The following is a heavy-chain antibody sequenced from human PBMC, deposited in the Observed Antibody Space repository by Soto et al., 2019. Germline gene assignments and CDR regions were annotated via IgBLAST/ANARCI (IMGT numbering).Heavy chain of an antibody. CDR1: GFTFSSYA. CDR3: AKDPPTYYYGSGGP. D-gene: IGHD3-10*01. CDR2: ISGSGAIT. J-gene: IGHJ5*02. Sequence: GGSLRLSCAASGFTFSSYAMSWVRQAPGKGLEWVSAISGSGAITYYADSVRGRFTISRDNSKNTVYLQMNSLRPEDTAVYYCAKDPPTYYYGSGGPWGQGTLVTVSS. V-gene: IGHV3-23*01.